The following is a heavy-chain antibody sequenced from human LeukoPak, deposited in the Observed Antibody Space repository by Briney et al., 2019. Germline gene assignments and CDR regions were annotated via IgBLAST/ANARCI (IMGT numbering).Heavy chain of an antibody. Sequence: GGSLRLSPAPSGFTVISTYMSGVREAPGKGLERVSLLSGGGDTVYAGSVKGRFTISRDTSKNTLYLQMNSRRAEDTAVYYGAGRGSGYYYGRNVWGQGTTVTVSS. V-gene: IGHV3-66*01. CDR3: AGRGSGYYYGRNV. CDR1: GFTVISTY. J-gene: IGHJ6*01. CDR2: LSGGGDT. D-gene: IGHD3-10*01.